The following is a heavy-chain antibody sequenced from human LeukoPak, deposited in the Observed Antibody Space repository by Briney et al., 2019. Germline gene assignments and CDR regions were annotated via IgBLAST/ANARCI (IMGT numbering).Heavy chain of an antibody. Sequence: SETLSLTCAVYGGSFSGYYWSWIRQPPGKGLEWIGEINHSGSTNYNPSLKSRVTISVDTSKNQFSLKLSSVTAADTAVYYCAGGYYPYYFDYWGQGTLVTVSS. CDR1: GGSFSGYY. CDR2: INHSGST. V-gene: IGHV4-34*01. J-gene: IGHJ4*02. D-gene: IGHD3-22*01. CDR3: AGGYYPYYFDY.